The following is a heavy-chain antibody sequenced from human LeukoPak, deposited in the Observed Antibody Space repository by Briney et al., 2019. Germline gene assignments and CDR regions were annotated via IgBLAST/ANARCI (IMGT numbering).Heavy chain of an antibody. Sequence: PGGSLRLSCAASRFTFSSYEMNWVRQAPGKGLEWVSYISSSGSTIYYADSVKGRFTISRDNAKNSLYLQMNSLRAEDTAVYYCAREAPLHYYDSSGYYRYHDYWGQGTLVTVSS. CDR2: ISSSGSTI. CDR3: AREAPLHYYDSSGYYRYHDY. V-gene: IGHV3-48*03. J-gene: IGHJ4*02. D-gene: IGHD3-22*01. CDR1: RFTFSSYE.